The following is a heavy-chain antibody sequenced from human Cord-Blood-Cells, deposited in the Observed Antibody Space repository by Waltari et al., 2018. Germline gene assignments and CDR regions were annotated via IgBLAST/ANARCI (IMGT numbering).Heavy chain of an antibody. Sequence: EVQLVESGGGLVQPGGSLRLSCAASGFTFSTYWMSWVRQAPGKGLEWVANIKHDGSEKYFVDSVKGRFTISRDNAKNSLYLRMNSLRAEDTAVYYCARDQRYFQHLGQGTLVTVSS. CDR3: ARDQRYFQH. CDR2: IKHDGSEK. J-gene: IGHJ1*01. CDR1: GFTFSTYW. V-gene: IGHV3-7*01.